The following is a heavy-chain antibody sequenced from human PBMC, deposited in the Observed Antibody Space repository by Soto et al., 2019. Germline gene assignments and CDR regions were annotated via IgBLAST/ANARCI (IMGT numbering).Heavy chain of an antibody. CDR1: GGSISSYY. V-gene: IGHV4-59*08. J-gene: IGHJ3*02. CDR3: ARTGRGGVRGVITGDAFDI. CDR2: IYYSGST. D-gene: IGHD3-10*01. Sequence: PSETLSLTCTVSGGSISSYYWSWIRQPPGKGLEWIGYIYYSGSTNYNPSLKSRVTISVDTSKNQFSLKLSSVTAADTAVYYCARTGRGGVRGVITGDAFDIWGQGTMVTVSS.